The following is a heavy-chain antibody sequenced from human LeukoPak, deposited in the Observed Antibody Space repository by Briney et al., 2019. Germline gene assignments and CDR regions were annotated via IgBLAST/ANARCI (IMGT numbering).Heavy chain of an antibody. D-gene: IGHD1-14*01. V-gene: IGHV4-39*01. CDR2: ISYSGRT. J-gene: IGHJ5*02. Sequence: PSETLSLTCTVSDGSISSNSYYWGWIRQPPGKGLEWIGSISYSGRTYYSPSLESRVTISVDASKNQFSLELNSVTAADTAVYYCVRDRQYHRPAGWFDPWGQGTLVTVSS. CDR3: VRDRQYHRPAGWFDP. CDR1: DGSISSNSYY.